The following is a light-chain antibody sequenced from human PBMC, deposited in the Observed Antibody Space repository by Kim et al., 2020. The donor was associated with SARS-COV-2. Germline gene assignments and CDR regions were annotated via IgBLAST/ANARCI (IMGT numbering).Light chain of an antibody. V-gene: IGLV1-44*01. CDR2: SND. CDR1: SSNIGSNT. J-gene: IGLJ3*02. CDR3: AAWDDSLNVPM. Sequence: QSVLTQPPSASGTPGQRVSISWSGSSSNIGSNTFNWYHQFPGTAPKLLIYSNDQRPSGVPDRFSGSKSGTSASLDISGLQSEDESDYYCAAWDDSLNVPMFGGGTQLTVL.